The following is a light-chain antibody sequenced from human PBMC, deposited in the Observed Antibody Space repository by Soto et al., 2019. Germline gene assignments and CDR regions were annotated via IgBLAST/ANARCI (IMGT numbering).Light chain of an antibody. CDR2: EVS. Sequence: QSALTQPASVSGSPGQSITISCTGTSSDVGVYNYVSWYQQHPGKAPKLMIYEVSNRPSGVSDRFSGSKSGNTASLTISGPQAEDEADYYCSSYTSSSTLVFGGGTKLTVL. CDR1: SSDVGVYNY. CDR3: SSYTSSSTLV. V-gene: IGLV2-14*01. J-gene: IGLJ3*02.